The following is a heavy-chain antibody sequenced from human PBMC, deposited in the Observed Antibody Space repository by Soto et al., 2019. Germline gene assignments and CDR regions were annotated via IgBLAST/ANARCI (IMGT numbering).Heavy chain of an antibody. CDR3: ARASYSSGWTFDN. CDR2: IIPIFGTA. CDR1: GGSLTNYA. V-gene: IGHV1-69*13. Sequence: GASVKVSCKASGGSLTNYAINWVRQAPGQGLEWMGGIIPIFGTASYAQKFQGRLTLTADESPGTAYMELSSLGSEDTAVYYCARASYSSGWTFDNWGQGTQVTVYS. J-gene: IGHJ4*02. D-gene: IGHD6-19*01.